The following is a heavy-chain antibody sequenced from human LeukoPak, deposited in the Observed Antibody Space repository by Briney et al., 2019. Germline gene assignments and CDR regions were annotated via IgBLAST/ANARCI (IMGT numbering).Heavy chain of an antibody. V-gene: IGHV4-4*07. D-gene: IGHD2-15*01. CDR2: IYTSGST. CDR3: ARVVVAATSRWFDP. J-gene: IGHJ5*02. CDR1: GASISSYY. Sequence: SETLSLTCTVSGASISSYYWSWIRQPAGKGLEWIGRIYTSGSTNYNPSLKSRVTMSVDTSKNQFSLKLSSLTAADTAVYYCARVVVAATSRWFDPWGQGTLVTVSS.